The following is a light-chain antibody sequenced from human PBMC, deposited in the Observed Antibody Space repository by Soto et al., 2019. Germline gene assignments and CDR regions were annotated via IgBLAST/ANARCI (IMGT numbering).Light chain of an antibody. CDR1: SSDVGSYNL. CDR3: GSYVGSSTYV. V-gene: IGLV2-23*01. CDR2: EGS. J-gene: IGLJ1*01. Sequence: QSALTQPASVSGSPGQSITISCTGTSSDVGSYNLVSWYQQHPGKAPKPMIYEGSKRPSGVAKRVSGSKSGNTASLKVSGLQAEDEADYYCGSYVGSSTYVFGTGTKLTVL.